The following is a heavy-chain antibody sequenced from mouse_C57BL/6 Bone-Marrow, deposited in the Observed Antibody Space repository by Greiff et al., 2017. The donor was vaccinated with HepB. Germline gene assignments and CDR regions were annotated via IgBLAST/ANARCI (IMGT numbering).Heavy chain of an antibody. J-gene: IGHJ1*03. CDR3: ARGDSNDWYFDV. V-gene: IGHV1-69*01. CDR1: GYTFTSYW. D-gene: IGHD2-5*01. CDR2: IDPSDSYT. Sequence: QVQLKESGAELVMPGASVKLSCKASGYTFTSYWMHWVKQRPGQGLEWIGEIDPSDSYTNYNQKFKGKSTLTVDKSSSTAYMQLSSLTSEDSAVYYCARGDSNDWYFDVWGTGTTVTVSS.